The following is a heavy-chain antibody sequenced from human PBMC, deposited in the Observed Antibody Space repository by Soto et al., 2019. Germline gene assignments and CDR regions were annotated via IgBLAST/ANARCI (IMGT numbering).Heavy chain of an antibody. D-gene: IGHD5-18*01. V-gene: IGHV4-38-2*02. J-gene: IGHJ3*02. CDR3: ARERVDTAMVMDAAFDI. CDR1: GYSISSGYY. Sequence: PSETLSLTCAVSGYSISSGYYWGWIRQPPGKGLEWIGSIYHSGSTYYNPSLKSRVTISVDTSKNQFSLKLSSVTAADTAVYYCARERVDTAMVMDAAFDIWGQGTMVTVSS. CDR2: IYHSGST.